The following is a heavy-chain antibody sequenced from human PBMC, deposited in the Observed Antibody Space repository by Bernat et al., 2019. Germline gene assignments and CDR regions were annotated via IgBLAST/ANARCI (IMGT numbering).Heavy chain of an antibody. Sequence: QVQLVQSGAEVKKPGASVKVSCKASAYTFTSYAMHWVRQAPGQRLEWMGWINAGNGNTKYSQKFQGRVTITRDTSASTACMELGSLRSEDTAVYYCARALRFCSSTSCYHYYYYGMDVWGQGTTVTVSS. CDR2: INAGNGNT. CDR1: AYTFTSYA. D-gene: IGHD2-2*01. CDR3: ARALRFCSSTSCYHYYYYGMDV. V-gene: IGHV1-3*01. J-gene: IGHJ6*02.